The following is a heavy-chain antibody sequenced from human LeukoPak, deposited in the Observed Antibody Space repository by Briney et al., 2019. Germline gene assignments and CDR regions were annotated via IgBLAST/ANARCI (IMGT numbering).Heavy chain of an antibody. CDR3: TKGHPLSNSGNCYGACYFDY. D-gene: IGHD2-15*01. CDR1: GFSFDDFA. CDR2: ISGNSAGI. J-gene: IGHJ4*02. Sequence: PGGSLRLSCTASGFSFDDFAMHWVRQAPGKGLEWVSGISGNSAGIGYADSVKGRFSISRDNAKKSLYLQMNSLGAEDTALYYCTKGHPLSNSGNCYGACYFDYWGQGTLVTVAA. V-gene: IGHV3-9*01.